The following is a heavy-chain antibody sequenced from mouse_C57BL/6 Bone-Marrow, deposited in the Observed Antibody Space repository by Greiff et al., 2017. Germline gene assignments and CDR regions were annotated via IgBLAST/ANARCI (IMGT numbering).Heavy chain of an antibody. J-gene: IGHJ2*02. Sequence: QVQLQQSGAELARPGASVKLSCKASGYTFTSYGISWVKQRTGQGLEWIGEIYPRSGNTYYNEKFKGKATLTADKSSSTAYMELRSLTSEDSAVYFCARRGGYYYGSSQYYFDYWGQGTSVTVSS. CDR1: GYTFTSYG. CDR2: IYPRSGNT. CDR3: ARRGGYYYGSSQYYFDY. D-gene: IGHD1-1*01. V-gene: IGHV1-81*01.